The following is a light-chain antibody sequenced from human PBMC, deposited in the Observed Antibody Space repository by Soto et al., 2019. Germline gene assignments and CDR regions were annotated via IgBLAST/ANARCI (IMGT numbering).Light chain of an antibody. CDR2: DVS. CDR3: GSYGAR. J-gene: IGLJ3*02. CDR1: SSDVGSYNY. V-gene: IGLV2-11*01. Sequence: QSALTQPRSVSGSPGQSVAISCTGTSSDVGSYNYVSWYQQHPGKAPKLMIYDVSKRPSGVPDRFSGSKSGNTASMSISGLRAEDEADYYCGSYGARFGTGTKLTVL.